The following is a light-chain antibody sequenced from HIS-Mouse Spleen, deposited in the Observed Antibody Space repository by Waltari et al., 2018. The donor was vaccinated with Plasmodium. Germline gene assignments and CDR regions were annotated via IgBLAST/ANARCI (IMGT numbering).Light chain of an antibody. CDR2: AAS. J-gene: IGKJ2*01. CDR3: QQYYSFPYT. V-gene: IGKV1D-8*02. CDR1: KGISSY. Sequence: AIWMPRSPSFLSAFPGARVPISWRMSKGISSYLAWYQQKPGKAPELLIYAASTLQSGVPSRFSGSGSGTDFTLTISCLQSEDFATYYCQQYYSFPYTFGQGTKLEIK.